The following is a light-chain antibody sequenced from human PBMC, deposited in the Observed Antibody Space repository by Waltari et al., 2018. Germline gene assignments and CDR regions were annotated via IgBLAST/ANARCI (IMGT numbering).Light chain of an antibody. V-gene: IGKV3-20*01. CDR1: QSLSSSY. CDR2: AAS. J-gene: IGKJ2*01. CDR3: QHYGASPPYT. Sequence: EIVLTQSPGTLSLSPGAGATLSCRASQSLSSSYLAWYQQKPGQAPRLVIFAASSRATGIPDRFSGSGSGADFTLTIGRLEPEDFAVYYCQHYGASPPYTFGQGTKLEI.